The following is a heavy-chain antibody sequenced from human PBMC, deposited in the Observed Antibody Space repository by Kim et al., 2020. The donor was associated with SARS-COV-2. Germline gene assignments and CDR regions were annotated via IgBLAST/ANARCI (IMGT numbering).Heavy chain of an antibody. V-gene: IGHV4-59*01. Sequence: LKIRVTISVDTSKNQCSLKLSSVTAADTAVYYCARDLFSSPWRREDAFDIWGQGTMVTVSS. D-gene: IGHD1-26*01. J-gene: IGHJ3*02. CDR3: ARDLFSSPWRREDAFDI.